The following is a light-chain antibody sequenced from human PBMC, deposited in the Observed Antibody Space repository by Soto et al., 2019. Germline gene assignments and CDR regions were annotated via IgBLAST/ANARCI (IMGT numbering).Light chain of an antibody. CDR1: SSDVGYYNY. CDR3: SSYTTSNTRQIV. CDR2: DVT. J-gene: IGLJ1*01. V-gene: IGLV2-14*03. Sequence: QSALTQPASVSGSPGQSIAISCTGTSSDVGYYNYVSWYQHHPGKAPKLMIYDVTNRPSGVSNPFSGSKSGNTASLTISGLQPEDEADYYCSSYTTSNTRQIVFGTGTKVTVL.